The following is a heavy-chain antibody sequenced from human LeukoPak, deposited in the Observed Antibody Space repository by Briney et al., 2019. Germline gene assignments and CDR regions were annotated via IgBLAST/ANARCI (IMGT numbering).Heavy chain of an antibody. CDR1: GYTFTGYY. CDR2: INPNSGGT. J-gene: IGHJ4*02. D-gene: IGHD2-15*01. Sequence: GASVKVSCKASGYTFTGYYMHWVRQAPGQGLEWMGWINPNSGGTNYAQKLQGRVTMTRDTSISTAYMELSRLRSDDTAVYYCARVWYCSGGSCPPVHWGQGTLVTVSS. V-gene: IGHV1-2*02. CDR3: ARVWYCSGGSCPPVH.